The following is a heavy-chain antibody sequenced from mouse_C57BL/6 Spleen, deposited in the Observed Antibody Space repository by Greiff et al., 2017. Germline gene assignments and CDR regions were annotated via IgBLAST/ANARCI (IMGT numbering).Heavy chain of an antibody. CDR3: AVLTGEAEYYFDY. J-gene: IGHJ2*01. CDR1: GYTFTSYW. Sequence: QVQLQQPGAELVMPGASVKLSCKASGYTFTSYWMHWVKQRPGQGLEWIGEIDPSDSYTNYNQKFKGKSTLTVDKSSNTAYMQLSSLTSEDSAVYYCAVLTGEAEYYFDYWGQGTTRTVSS. CDR2: IDPSDSYT. D-gene: IGHD4-1*01. V-gene: IGHV1-69*01.